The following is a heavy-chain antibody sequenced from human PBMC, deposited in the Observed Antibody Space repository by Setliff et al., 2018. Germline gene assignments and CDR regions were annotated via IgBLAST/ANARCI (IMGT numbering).Heavy chain of an antibody. CDR2: INADNGNT. CDR1: GYTFTNYA. J-gene: IGHJ6*03. CDR3: AREGVDSRSSTDYRYYMDV. V-gene: IGHV1-3*01. D-gene: IGHD3-22*01. Sequence: ASVKVSCKTSGYTFTNYAIHWVRQAPGQRLQWMGWINADNGNTNYAQKLQGRVTMTTDTSTTIAYMELSSLRSDDTAVYYCAREGVDSRSSTDYRYYMDVWGKGTTVTVSS.